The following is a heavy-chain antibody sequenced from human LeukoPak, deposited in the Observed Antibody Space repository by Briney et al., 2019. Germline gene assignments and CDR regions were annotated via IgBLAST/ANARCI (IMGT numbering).Heavy chain of an antibody. J-gene: IGHJ4*02. D-gene: IGHD2-2*01. CDR1: GFTFSNAW. CDR3: TTDPGVPVALELYY. V-gene: IGHV3-15*01. CDR2: IKSKVHGGTT. Sequence: GGSLRLSCAASGFTFSNAWMNWVRQAPGKGLEWVGRIKSKVHGGTTDYAAHVKDRFILSRDDSKNTLYLQMNSLKTEDTAVYYCTTDPGVPVALELYYWGQGTLVTVSS.